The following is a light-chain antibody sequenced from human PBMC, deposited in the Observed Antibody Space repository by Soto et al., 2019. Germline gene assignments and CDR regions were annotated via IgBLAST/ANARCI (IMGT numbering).Light chain of an antibody. CDR2: GAS. CDR1: QSVSSN. Sequence: EIVMTQPPATLSVSPGERATLSCRASQSVSSNFAWYQQKPGQAPRLLIYGASTRATGIPARFSGSGSGTEFTLTISSLQSEDFALYYCQQYNNWPPYTFGQGTKLEIK. CDR3: QQYNNWPPYT. J-gene: IGKJ2*01. V-gene: IGKV3-15*01.